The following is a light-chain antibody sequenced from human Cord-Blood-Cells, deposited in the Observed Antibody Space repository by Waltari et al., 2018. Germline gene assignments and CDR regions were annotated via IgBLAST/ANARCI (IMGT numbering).Light chain of an antibody. V-gene: IGLV2-23*01. J-gene: IGLJ2*01. CDR3: CSYAGSSTPQVV. Sequence: QSALTQPASVSGSPGQSITISCTGTSSDVGSYNLVSWYQQHPGKAPKLMIYEGIKRPSGVSNRFSGSKSDNTASLTISGLQAEDEADYYCCSYAGSSTPQVVFGGGTKLTVL. CDR2: EGI. CDR1: SSDVGSYNL.